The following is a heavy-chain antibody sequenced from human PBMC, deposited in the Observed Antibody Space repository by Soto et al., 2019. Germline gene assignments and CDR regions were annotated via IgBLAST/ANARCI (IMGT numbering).Heavy chain of an antibody. CDR3: ANIGLGMVRGVWAFDI. V-gene: IGHV3-23*01. CDR2: ISGSGGST. J-gene: IGHJ3*02. Sequence: EVQLLESGGGLVQPGGSLRLSCAASGFTFSSYAMSWVRQAPGKGLEWVSAISGSGGSTYYADSVKGRFTISRDNSNNTLYLQMNSLRAEDTAVYYCANIGLGMVRGVWAFDIWGQGTMVTVSS. D-gene: IGHD3-10*01. CDR1: GFTFSSYA.